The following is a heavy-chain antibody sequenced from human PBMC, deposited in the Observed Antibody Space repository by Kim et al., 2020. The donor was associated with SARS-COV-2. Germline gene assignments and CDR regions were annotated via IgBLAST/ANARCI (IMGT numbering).Heavy chain of an antibody. Sequence: KGRFTISRDNSKNTLYLQMNSLRAEDTAVYYCAKDGDTMVRGVIISTLGYWGQGTLVTVSS. J-gene: IGHJ4*02. V-gene: IGHV3-30*02. CDR3: AKDGDTMVRGVIISTLGY. D-gene: IGHD3-10*01.